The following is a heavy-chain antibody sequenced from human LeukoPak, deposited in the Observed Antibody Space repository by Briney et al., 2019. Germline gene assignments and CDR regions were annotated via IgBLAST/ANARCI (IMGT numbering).Heavy chain of an antibody. CDR2: INHSGST. CDR3: ARQQLLYGSRRWFDY. V-gene: IGHV4-34*01. J-gene: IGHJ4*02. D-gene: IGHD3-10*01. CDR1: GGSFSGYY. Sequence: PSETLSLTCAVYGGSFSGYYWSWIRQPPGKGLEWIGEINHSGSTNYNPSLKNRVTISVDTSKNQFSLKLSSVTAADTAVYYCARQQLLYGSRRWFDYWGQGTLVTVSS.